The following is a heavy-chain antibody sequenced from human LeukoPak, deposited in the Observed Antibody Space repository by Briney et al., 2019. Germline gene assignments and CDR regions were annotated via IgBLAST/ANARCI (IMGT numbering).Heavy chain of an antibody. D-gene: IGHD3-10*01. CDR1: GGSIRSSDDY. J-gene: IGHJ4*02. CDR3: ARGKNLLELLPRIDY. V-gene: IGHV4-39*07. Sequence: SETLSLTCSVSGGSIRSSDDYWGFVRQTPGKGLEWMRSIYYTGSSHYNPSLKSRATISVDTSKNQFSLKLSSVTAADTAVYYCARGKNLLELLPRIDYWGQGTLVTVSS. CDR2: IYYTGSS.